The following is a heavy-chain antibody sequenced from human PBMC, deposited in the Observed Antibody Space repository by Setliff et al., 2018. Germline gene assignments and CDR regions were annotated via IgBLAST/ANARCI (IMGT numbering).Heavy chain of an antibody. Sequence: PSETLSLTCTVSGGSISSYYWSWIRQPAGKGLEWIGHVYIGGSANYNPSLKSRVTMSIDTSENQFSLKLNSVTAADVAVYYCAREQWLDPPGYYYMDVWAKGTTVTVSS. V-gene: IGHV4-4*07. CDR3: AREQWLDPPGYYYMDV. CDR1: GGSISSYY. J-gene: IGHJ6*03. D-gene: IGHD6-19*01. CDR2: VYIGGSA.